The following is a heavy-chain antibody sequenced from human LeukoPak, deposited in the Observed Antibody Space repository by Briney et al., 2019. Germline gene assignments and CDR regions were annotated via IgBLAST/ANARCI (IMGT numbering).Heavy chain of an antibody. D-gene: IGHD1-26*01. Sequence: NPSETLSLTCAVYGGSFSGYYWSWIRQPPGKGLEWIGRIYTSGSTNYNPSLKSRVTMSVDTSKNQFSLKLSSVTAADTAVYYCARAPTMVGATGGSDAFDIWGQGTMVTVAS. V-gene: IGHV4-59*10. CDR1: GGSFSGYY. CDR3: ARAPTMVGATGGSDAFDI. CDR2: IYTSGST. J-gene: IGHJ3*02.